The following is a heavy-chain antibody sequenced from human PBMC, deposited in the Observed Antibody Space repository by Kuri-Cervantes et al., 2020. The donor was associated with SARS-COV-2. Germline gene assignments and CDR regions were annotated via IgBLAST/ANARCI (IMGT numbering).Heavy chain of an antibody. Sequence: SVKVSCKASGGTFSSYAISWVRQAPGQGLEWMGGIIPIFGTANYAQKFQGRVTITADESTSTAYMELSSLRSEDTAVYYCARDTRTPVVGATQYYGMGVWGQGTTVTVSS. CDR2: IIPIFGTA. D-gene: IGHD1-26*01. J-gene: IGHJ6*02. CDR1: GGTFSSYA. CDR3: ARDTRTPVVGATQYYGMGV. V-gene: IGHV1-69*13.